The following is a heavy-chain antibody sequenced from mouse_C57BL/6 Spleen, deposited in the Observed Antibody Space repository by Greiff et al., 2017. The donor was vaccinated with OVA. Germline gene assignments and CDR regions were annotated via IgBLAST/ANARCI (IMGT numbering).Heavy chain of an antibody. Sequence: VQLQQSGPELVKPGASVKISCKASGYSFTGYYMNWVKQSPEKSLEWIGELNPSTGGTTYNQKFKAKATLTVDKSSSTAYMQLKSLTSEDSAVYYCARRDVYGNYVGNFDYRGQGTTLTVSP. J-gene: IGHJ2*01. CDR3: ARRDVYGNYVGNFDY. CDR1: GYSFTGYY. CDR2: LNPSTGGT. D-gene: IGHD2-1*01. V-gene: IGHV1-42*01.